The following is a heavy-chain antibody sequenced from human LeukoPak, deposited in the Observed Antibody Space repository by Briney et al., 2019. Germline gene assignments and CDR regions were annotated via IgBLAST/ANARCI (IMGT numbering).Heavy chain of an antibody. CDR1: GFTFSSYS. V-gene: IGHV3-21*04. J-gene: IGHJ4*02. Sequence: GGSLRLSCAASGFTFSSYSMNWVRQAPGKGLEWVSSISSSSSYIYYADSVKGRFTISRDNAKNSLYLQMNSLRVEDTAMYYCARQTGSGLFTLPGGQGTLVTVSS. D-gene: IGHD3/OR15-3a*01. CDR3: ARQTGSGLFTLP. CDR2: ISSSSSYI.